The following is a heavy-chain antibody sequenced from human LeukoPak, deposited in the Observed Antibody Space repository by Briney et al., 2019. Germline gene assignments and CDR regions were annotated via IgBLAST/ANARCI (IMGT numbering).Heavy chain of an antibody. V-gene: IGHV3-15*01. CDR1: GFTFSSAW. CDR2: IKTKTDGGTT. J-gene: IGHJ4*02. Sequence: GGSLRLSCAASGFTFSSAWMSWVRQAPGKGLERVGRIKTKTDGGTTDYAAPVKGRFTISRDDSKDTLYLQMNSPTTEDTAVYYCITRPNPVGYWGQGTLVTVSS. D-gene: IGHD1-26*01. CDR3: ITRPNPVGY.